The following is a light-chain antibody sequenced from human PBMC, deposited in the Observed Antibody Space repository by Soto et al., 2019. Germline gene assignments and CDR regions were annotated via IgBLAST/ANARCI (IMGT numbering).Light chain of an antibody. CDR2: DVS. V-gene: IGLV2-11*01. CDR3: CSYAGSVWV. J-gene: IGLJ2*01. Sequence: QSVLTQPRSVSGSPGQSVTISCTGTSSDVGGYNYVSWYQQHPGKAPKLMIYDVSKRPSGVHDRFSGSKSVNTASLTISGLQGEDEADYYCCSYAGSVWVFGAGTKLTVL. CDR1: SSDVGGYNY.